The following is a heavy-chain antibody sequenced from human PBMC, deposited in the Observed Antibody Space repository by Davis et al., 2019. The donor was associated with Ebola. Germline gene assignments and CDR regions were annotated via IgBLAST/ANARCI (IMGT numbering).Heavy chain of an antibody. Sequence: GGSLRLSCAASGFTFNTFGMHWVRQAPGKGLEWVAYISFDGRKEYYADSVKGRFTISRDNSKDTLYLQVSSLRSEDTAVYWCGKDIASFGVNFATGVWGQGTTVTVSS. V-gene: IGHV3-30*18. CDR1: GFTFNTFG. CDR3: GKDIASFGVNFATGV. D-gene: IGHD3-16*01. CDR2: ISFDGRKE. J-gene: IGHJ6*02.